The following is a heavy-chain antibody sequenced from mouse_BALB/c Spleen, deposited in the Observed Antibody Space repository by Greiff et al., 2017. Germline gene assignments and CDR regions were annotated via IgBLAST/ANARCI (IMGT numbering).Heavy chain of an antibody. CDR3: ARGRDYDGAWFAY. J-gene: IGHJ3*01. CDR2: ISSGGST. D-gene: IGHD2-4*01. Sequence: EVKLMESGGGLVKPGGSLKLSCAASGFTFSSYAMSWVRQTPEKRLEWVASISSGGSTYYPDSVKGRFTISRDNARNILYLQMSSLRSEDTAMYYCARGRDYDGAWFAYWGQGTLVTVSA. V-gene: IGHV5-6-5*01. CDR1: GFTFSSYA.